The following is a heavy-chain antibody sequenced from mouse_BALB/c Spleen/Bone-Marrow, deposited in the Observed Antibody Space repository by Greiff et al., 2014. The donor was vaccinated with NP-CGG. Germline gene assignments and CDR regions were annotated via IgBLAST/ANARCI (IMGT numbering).Heavy chain of an antibody. J-gene: IGHJ2*01. V-gene: IGHV14-4*02. CDR1: GFNIKDCY. Sequence: VQLQQPGGELVRSGASVKLSCTASGFNIKDCYMHWVKQRPEQGLEWIGWIDPENGDTEYAPKFQGKATMTADTSSNTAYLQLSSLTSEDTAVYYCNARGDYDFDYFDYWGQGTTLTVSS. D-gene: IGHD2-4*01. CDR3: NARGDYDFDYFDY. CDR2: IDPENGDT.